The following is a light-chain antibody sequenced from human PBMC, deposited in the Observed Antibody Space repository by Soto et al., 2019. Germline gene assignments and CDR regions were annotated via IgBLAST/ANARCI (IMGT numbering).Light chain of an antibody. J-gene: IGKJ5*01. CDR1: QSISSSY. Sequence: EIVLTQSPGTLSLSPGERATLSCRASQSISSSYLAWYQQRPGQAPRLLIYGASSRATGIPDRFSGSGAGTEFTLTISRLEPEDFAVYYCQQYGSSSWTFGQGTRLGIK. CDR3: QQYGSSSWT. V-gene: IGKV3-20*01. CDR2: GAS.